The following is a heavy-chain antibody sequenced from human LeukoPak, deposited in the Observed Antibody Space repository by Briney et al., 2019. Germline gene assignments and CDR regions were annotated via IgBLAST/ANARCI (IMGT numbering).Heavy chain of an antibody. V-gene: IGHV3-21*04. D-gene: IGHD3-3*01. CDR1: GFTFCSYS. CDR2: ISSSSSYI. CDR3: AKDTYYDFWSGYYGTFDY. Sequence: GGSLRLSCAASGFTFCSYSMNWVRQAPGKGLEWVSSISSSSSYIYYADSVKGRFTISRDNAKNTLYLQMNSLRAEDTAVYYCAKDTYYDFWSGYYGTFDYWGQGTLVTVSS. J-gene: IGHJ4*02.